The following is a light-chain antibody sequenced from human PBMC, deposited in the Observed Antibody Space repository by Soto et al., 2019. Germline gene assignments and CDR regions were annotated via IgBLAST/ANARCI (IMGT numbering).Light chain of an antibody. V-gene: IGLV1-40*01. J-gene: IGLJ2*01. CDR3: SSYTSSSTYVV. Sequence: QSVLTQPPSVSGAPGQRVTISCTGSSSNIGAGYDVQWYQQFPGTAPKLLLYGRNRPSGVPDRFSGSKSGNTASLTISGLQAEDEADYYCSSYTSSSTYVVFGGGTKLTVL. CDR1: SSNIGAGYD. CDR2: GR.